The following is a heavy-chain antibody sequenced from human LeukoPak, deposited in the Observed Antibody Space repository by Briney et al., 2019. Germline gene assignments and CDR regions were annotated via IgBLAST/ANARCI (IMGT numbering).Heavy chain of an antibody. J-gene: IGHJ4*01. D-gene: IGHD2-15*01. V-gene: IGHV3-21*01. Sequence: GGPLRLSCAASGFTFSMFTMNWIRQAPGKGLEWVSSISDSSSYIYYADSVKGRFTISRDNAKNSLYLQMNSLRAEDTAVYYCARLHCSGGTCYWAFDCWGQGTLVTVSS. CDR3: ARLHCSGGTCYWAFDC. CDR1: GFTFSMFT. CDR2: ISDSSSYI.